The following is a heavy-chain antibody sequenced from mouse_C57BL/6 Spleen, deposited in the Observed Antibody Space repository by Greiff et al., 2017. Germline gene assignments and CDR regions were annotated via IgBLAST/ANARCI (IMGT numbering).Heavy chain of an antibody. J-gene: IGHJ3*01. CDR3: ARGERNYYGSAWFAY. V-gene: IGHV1-22*01. CDR1: GYTFTDYN. D-gene: IGHD1-1*01. Sequence: EVQLQQSGPELVKPGASVKMSCKASGYTFTDYNMHWVKQSHGKSLEWIGYINPNNGGTSYNQKFKGKATLTVNKSSSTAYMELRSLTSEDSAVYYCARGERNYYGSAWFAYWGQGTLVTVSA. CDR2: INPNNGGT.